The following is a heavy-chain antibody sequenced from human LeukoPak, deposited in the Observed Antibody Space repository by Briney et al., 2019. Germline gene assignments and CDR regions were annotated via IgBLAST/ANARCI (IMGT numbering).Heavy chain of an antibody. J-gene: IGHJ6*03. Sequence: SETLSLTCTVSGDSISSSNCYWGWIRQPPGKGLEWIGSIYFSGGTYYNASLKSRVTISVDKSKNQFSLKLSSVTAADTAVYYCASLGYYDFWSGSHYCYYMDVWGKGTTVTVSS. D-gene: IGHD3-3*01. CDR2: IYFSGGT. V-gene: IGHV4-39*07. CDR3: ASLGYYDFWSGSHYCYYMDV. CDR1: GDSISSSNCY.